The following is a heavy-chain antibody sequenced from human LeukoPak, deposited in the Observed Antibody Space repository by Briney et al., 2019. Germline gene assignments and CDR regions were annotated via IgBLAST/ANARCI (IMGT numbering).Heavy chain of an antibody. CDR2: ISGSGGST. CDR1: GFTFSSYA. D-gene: IGHD3-22*01. Sequence: TGESLRLSCAASGFTFSSYAMSWVRQAPGKGLEWVSAISGSGGSTYYAYSEKRRFTIFRDNSKNTLYTQMNSLRAEDTAVYYWASFNYYDSSGYPTWGQGTLVTVSS. CDR3: ASFNYYDSSGYPT. J-gene: IGHJ4*02. V-gene: IGHV3-23*01.